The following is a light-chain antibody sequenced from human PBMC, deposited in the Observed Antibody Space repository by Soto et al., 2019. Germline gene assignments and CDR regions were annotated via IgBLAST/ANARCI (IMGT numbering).Light chain of an antibody. Sequence: EIVLTQSPGTLSLSPLEIATLSCMASQSVSSSYLAWYQQKPGQAPRLLIYGASSRATGIPDRFSGSGSGTDFTLTISRLEPEDFAVYYCQQYGSSPGTFGQGTKVDIK. CDR3: QQYGSSPGT. J-gene: IGKJ1*01. CDR1: QSVSSSY. V-gene: IGKV3-20*01. CDR2: GAS.